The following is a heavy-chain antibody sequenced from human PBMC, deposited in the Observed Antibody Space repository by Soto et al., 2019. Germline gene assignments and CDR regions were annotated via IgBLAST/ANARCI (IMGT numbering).Heavy chain of an antibody. CDR3: AKDLAPTVTTVYYYYMDV. V-gene: IGHV3-23*01. CDR2: ISGSGGST. D-gene: IGHD4-17*01. CDR1: GFTFSSYA. J-gene: IGHJ6*03. Sequence: GGSLRLSCAASGFTFSSYAMSWVRQAPGKGLEWVSAISGSGGSTYYADSVKGRFTISRDNSKNTLYLQMNSLRAEDTAVYYCAKDLAPTVTTVYYYYMDVWGKGTTVTVSS.